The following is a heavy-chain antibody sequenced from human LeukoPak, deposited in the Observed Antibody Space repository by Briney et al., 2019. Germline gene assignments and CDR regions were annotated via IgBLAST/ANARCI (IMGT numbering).Heavy chain of an antibody. CDR3: ASLPLTTYYYDSSGLNWFDP. J-gene: IGHJ5*02. Sequence: SVKVSCKASGGTFSSYAISWVRQAPGQGLEWMERIIPILGIANYAQKFQGRVTITADKSTSTAYMELSNLRSEDTAVYYCASLPLTTYYYDSSGLNWFDPWGQGTLVTVSS. CDR1: GGTFSSYA. V-gene: IGHV1-69*04. D-gene: IGHD3-22*01. CDR2: IIPILGIA.